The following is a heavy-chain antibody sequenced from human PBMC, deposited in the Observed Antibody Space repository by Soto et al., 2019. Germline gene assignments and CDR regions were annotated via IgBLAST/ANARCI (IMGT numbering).Heavy chain of an antibody. J-gene: IGHJ6*03. D-gene: IGHD3-3*01. CDR1: GGSFSGYY. CDR3: ARGLPDYDFWSGYWGSSQYYYYMDV. CDR2: INHSGST. V-gene: IGHV4-34*01. Sequence: SKTLSLTCAVYGGSFSGYYWSWIRQPPGKGLEWIGEINHSGSTNYNPSLKSRVTISVDTSKNQFSLKLSSVTAADTAVYYCARGLPDYDFWSGYWGSSQYYYYMDVWGKGTTVTVSS.